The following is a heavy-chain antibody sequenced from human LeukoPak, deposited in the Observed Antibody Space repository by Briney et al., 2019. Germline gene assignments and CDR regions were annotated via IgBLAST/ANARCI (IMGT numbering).Heavy chain of an antibody. CDR2: IYYSGST. J-gene: IGHJ4*02. D-gene: IGHD4-23*01. CDR3: ARDLLNEGNHLDY. Sequence: SQTLSLTCTVSGSSISSGDYYWSWIRQPPGKGLEWIGYIYYSGSTYYNPSLKSRVTISVDTSKNQFSLKLSSVTAADTAVYYCARDLLNEGNHLDYWGQGTLVTVSS. V-gene: IGHV4-30-4*01. CDR1: GSSISSGDYY.